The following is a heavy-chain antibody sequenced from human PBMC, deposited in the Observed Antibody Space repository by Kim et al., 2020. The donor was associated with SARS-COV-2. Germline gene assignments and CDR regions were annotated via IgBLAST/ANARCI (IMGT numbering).Heavy chain of an antibody. CDR2: INPSGGST. V-gene: IGHV1-46*01. CDR3: ARVSVRGVIPPGDYYYGMDV. D-gene: IGHD3-10*01. J-gene: IGHJ6*02. Sequence: ASVKVSCKASGYTFTSYYMHWVRQAPGQGLEWMGIINPSGGSTSYAQKFQGRVTMTRDTSTSTVYMELSSLRSEDTAVYYCARVSVRGVIPPGDYYYGMDVWGQGTTVTVSS. CDR1: GYTFTSYY.